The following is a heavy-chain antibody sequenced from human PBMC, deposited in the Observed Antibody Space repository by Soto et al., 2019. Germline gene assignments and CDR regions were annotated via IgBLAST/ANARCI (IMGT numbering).Heavy chain of an antibody. CDR1: GLTFSGYW. J-gene: IGHJ4*02. CDR2: INQDGSEK. Sequence: GGSLRLSCAASGLTFSGYWLNWVRQAPGKGLEWVATINQDGSEKYYVDSVKGRFTISRDNAKNSLYMQMNSLRVQDTAVYYCARGASGTGGQGTLVTVSS. D-gene: IGHD6-13*01. V-gene: IGHV3-7*04. CDR3: ARGASGT.